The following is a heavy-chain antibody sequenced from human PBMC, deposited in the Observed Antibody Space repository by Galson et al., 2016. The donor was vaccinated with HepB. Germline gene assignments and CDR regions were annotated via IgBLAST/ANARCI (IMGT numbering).Heavy chain of an antibody. CDR1: GFTFTKYL. J-gene: IGHJ5*02. CDR2: INAGNGNT. Sequence: SVKVSCKASGFTFTKYLINWMRQAPGQRPEWMGWINAGNGNTKYSQEFQGRATFTRDTSASTAYMELKNLTSEDTAIYYCARCRDETLHCSRPNCYFFWFDPWGQGTLFTVSS. V-gene: IGHV1/OR15-3*02. CDR3: ARCRDETLHCSRPNCYFFWFDP. D-gene: IGHD2-2*01.